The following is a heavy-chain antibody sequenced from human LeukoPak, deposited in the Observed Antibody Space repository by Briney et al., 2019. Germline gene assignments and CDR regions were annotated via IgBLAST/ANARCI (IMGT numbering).Heavy chain of an antibody. CDR1: GFTFSTFA. J-gene: IGHJ4*02. CDR2: ISSSSSYI. V-gene: IGHV3-21*01. D-gene: IGHD3-22*01. CDR3: ARNYYDSSGFDY. Sequence: GGSLRLSCAASGFTFSTFAMIWVRQPPGKGLEWVSSISSSSSYIYYADSVKGRFTISRDNAKNSLYLQMNSLRAEDTAVYYCARNYYDSSGFDYWGQGTLVTVSS.